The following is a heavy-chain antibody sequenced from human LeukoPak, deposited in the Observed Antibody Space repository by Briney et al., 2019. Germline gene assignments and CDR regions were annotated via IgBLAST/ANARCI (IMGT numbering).Heavy chain of an antibody. J-gene: IGHJ1*01. CDR1: GFTFSSYA. CDR3: AKDLDDSSSEGRLVLEYFQH. CDR2: ISGSGGST. V-gene: IGHV3-23*01. D-gene: IGHD6-13*01. Sequence: GGSLRLSCAASGFTFSSYAMSWVRQAPGKGLEWVSAISGSGGSTYYADSVKGRFTISRDNSKNTLYLQMNSLRAEDTAVYYCAKDLDDSSSEGRLVLEYFQHWGQGTLVTVSS.